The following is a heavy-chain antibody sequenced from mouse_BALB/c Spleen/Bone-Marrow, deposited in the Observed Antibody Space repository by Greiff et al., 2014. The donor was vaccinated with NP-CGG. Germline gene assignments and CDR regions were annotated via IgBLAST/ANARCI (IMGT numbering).Heavy chain of an antibody. V-gene: IGHV1-14*01. CDR1: GYTFTSYV. J-gene: IGHJ3*01. CDR2: INPYNDGT. CDR3: ARRQFITTAAWFAY. Sequence: LQESGPELVKPGASVKMSCKASGYTFTSYVMHWVKQKPGQGLEWIGYINPYNDGTKYNEKFKGKATLTSDKSSSTAYMEPSSLTSEDSAVYYCARRQFITTAAWFAYWGQGTLVTVSA. D-gene: IGHD1-2*01.